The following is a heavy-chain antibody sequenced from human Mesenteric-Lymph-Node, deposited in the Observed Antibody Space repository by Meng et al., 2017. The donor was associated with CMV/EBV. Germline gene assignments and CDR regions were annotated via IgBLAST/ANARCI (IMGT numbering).Heavy chain of an antibody. V-gene: IGHV3-11*01. CDR2: ISSSGTTI. CDR1: GFTFSDYY. D-gene: IGHD4-23*01. J-gene: IGHJ4*02. CDR3: GRGTWWQPFDY. Sequence: LSCAASGFTFSDYYMAWIRQAPGKGLQWVSYISSSGTTIYYADSVKGRFTISRDNAKNSLYLQMNSLRAEDTAVYYCGRGTWWQPFDYWGQGSLVTVSS.